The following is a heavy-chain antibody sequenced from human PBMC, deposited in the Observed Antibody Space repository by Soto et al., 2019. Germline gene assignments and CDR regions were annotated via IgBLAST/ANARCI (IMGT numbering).Heavy chain of an antibody. Sequence: QVQLVQSGAEVKMPGASVKVSCKASGYSLTSYGISWVRQAPGQGLEWMGWISGHDGNTKYTQKLQGRVTVTTDTSTSTAYMDLRSLRSDDTAVYYCAREYCSSASRYGPDFWGQGTLVTVSS. CDR2: ISGHDGNT. CDR1: GYSLTSYG. V-gene: IGHV1-18*01. D-gene: IGHD2-2*01. J-gene: IGHJ4*02. CDR3: AREYCSSASRYGPDF.